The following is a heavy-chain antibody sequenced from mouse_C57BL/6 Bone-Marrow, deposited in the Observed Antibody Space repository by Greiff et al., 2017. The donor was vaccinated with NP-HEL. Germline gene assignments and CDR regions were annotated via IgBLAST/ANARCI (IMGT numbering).Heavy chain of an antibody. CDR2: INPGSGGT. CDR3: ARGGIYYDYAWFAY. V-gene: IGHV1-54*01. J-gene: IGHJ3*01. D-gene: IGHD2-4*01. Sequence: VKLMESGAELVRPGTSVKVSCKASGYAFTNYLIEWVKQRPGQGLEWIGVINPGSGGTNYNEKFKGKATLTADKSSSTAYMQLSSLTSEDSAVYVCARGGIYYDYAWFAYWGQGTLVTVSA. CDR1: GYAFTNYL.